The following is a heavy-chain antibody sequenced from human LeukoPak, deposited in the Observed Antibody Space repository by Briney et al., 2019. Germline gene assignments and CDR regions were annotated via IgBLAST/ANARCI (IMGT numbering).Heavy chain of an antibody. D-gene: IGHD3-10*01. CDR2: MSSSSSYI. Sequence: GGSLRLSCAASGFTFSGYTMNWVRQAPGKGLEWVSSMSSSSSYIYYAVSVKGRFTISRDNAKNLLYLQMNSLGAEDAAVYYCARDAYYDGSGSYYFDGWGQGTLVTISS. CDR3: ARDAYYDGSGSYYFDG. J-gene: IGHJ4*02. CDR1: GFTFSGYT. V-gene: IGHV3-21*01.